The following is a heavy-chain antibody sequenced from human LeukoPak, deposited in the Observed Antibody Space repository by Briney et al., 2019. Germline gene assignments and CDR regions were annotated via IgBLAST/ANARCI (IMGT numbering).Heavy chain of an antibody. CDR3: ARGDYFDY. CDR1: GFTFSSYS. Sequence: GGSLRLSCAASGFTFSSYSMNWVRQAPGKGLEWVSYISSSSSTIYYADSVKGRFTISRGNAKNSLYLQMNSLRAEDTAVYYCARGDYFDYWGQGTLVTVSS. CDR2: ISSSSSTI. V-gene: IGHV3-48*01. J-gene: IGHJ4*02.